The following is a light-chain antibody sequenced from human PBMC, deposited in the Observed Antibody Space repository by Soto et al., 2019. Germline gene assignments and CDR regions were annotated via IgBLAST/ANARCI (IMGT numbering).Light chain of an antibody. V-gene: IGKV2-28*01. Sequence: DTVLTQSPLYLPVTPGEPASISCRSSPSLLHSNGYNHLDWYLQRPGQSPHLLIYQTSNRSSGVPDRFSGSGSGRDFTLRISRVESEDVGVYYCMQALETAPWTFGQGTKVDIK. J-gene: IGKJ1*01. CDR2: QTS. CDR3: MQALETAPWT. CDR1: PSLLHSNGYNH.